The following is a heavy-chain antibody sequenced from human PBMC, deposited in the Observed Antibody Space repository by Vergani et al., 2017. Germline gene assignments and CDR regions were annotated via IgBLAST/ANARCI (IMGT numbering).Heavy chain of an antibody. CDR3: AGQKVYYMDV. CDR1: GAYVGSGGYY. CDR2: IYYSGTT. J-gene: IGHJ6*03. V-gene: IGHV4-31*03. Sequence: QVQLQESGPGLVKASQTLSLTCSVSGAYVGSGGYYWGWVRQRPGMSLELIGYIYYSGTTYYNPSLESRLTISLATAVNHLSRKLTSVTAADTAVYYFAGQKVYYMDVWGKGATVTVS.